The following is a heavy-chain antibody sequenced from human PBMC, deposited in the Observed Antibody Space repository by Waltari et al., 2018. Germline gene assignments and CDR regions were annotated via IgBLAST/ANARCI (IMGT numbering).Heavy chain of an antibody. CDR2: VSAHNGNT. CDR3: TRYSLMDLDY. Sequence: QVQLVQSGAEVKKPGASVKVSCKASGYTLTSYGIIWVRQAPGQGLEWMGWVSAHNGNTDYAQMLQDSVTLTTDTSTSPAYMELRSLRSDDTAVYYRTRYSLMDLDYWGQGTLVTVSS. D-gene: IGHD2-21*01. V-gene: IGHV1-18*01. J-gene: IGHJ4*02. CDR1: GYTLTSYG.